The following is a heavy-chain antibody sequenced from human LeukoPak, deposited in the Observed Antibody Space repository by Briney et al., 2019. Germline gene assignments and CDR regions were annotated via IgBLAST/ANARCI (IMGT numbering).Heavy chain of an antibody. D-gene: IGHD3-10*01. V-gene: IGHV3-21*01. CDR2: ISSSSSYI. CDR1: GFTFSSYS. J-gene: IGHJ6*02. Sequence: GGSLRLSCAASGFTFSSYSMNWVRQAPGKGLEWASSISSSSSYIYYADSVKGRFTISRDNAKNSLYLQMNSLRAEDTAVYYCARDASDVLLWFGELWDPDYYYGMDVWGQGTTVTVSS. CDR3: ARDASDVLLWFGELWDPDYYYGMDV.